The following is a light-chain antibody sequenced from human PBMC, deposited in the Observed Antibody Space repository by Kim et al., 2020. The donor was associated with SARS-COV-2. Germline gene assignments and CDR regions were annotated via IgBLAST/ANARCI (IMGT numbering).Light chain of an antibody. CDR1: KLGDKY. CDR3: QAWDSSSAV. Sequence: VSPGQTASITCSGDKLGDKYACWYQQKPGQSPVLVIYQDSKRPSGIPERFSGSNSGNTATLTISGTQAMDEADYYCQAWDSSSAVFGGGTQLTVL. CDR2: QDS. V-gene: IGLV3-1*01. J-gene: IGLJ2*01.